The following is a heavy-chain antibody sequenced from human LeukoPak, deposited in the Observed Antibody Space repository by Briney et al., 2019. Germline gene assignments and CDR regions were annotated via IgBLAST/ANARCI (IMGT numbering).Heavy chain of an antibody. J-gene: IGHJ4*02. Sequence: GASVNVSCKTSGYTFTTYGIRWVRQASGQGLEWVGWISPYNDNTEYAQKFQGRVTMTTDTSTSTAYMELRSLRSDDTAVYYCAKDPPHSSGPNSPCFEFWGQGTLVTVSS. V-gene: IGHV1-18*01. CDR2: ISPYNDNT. D-gene: IGHD6-19*01. CDR1: GYTFTTYG. CDR3: AKDPPHSSGPNSPCFEF.